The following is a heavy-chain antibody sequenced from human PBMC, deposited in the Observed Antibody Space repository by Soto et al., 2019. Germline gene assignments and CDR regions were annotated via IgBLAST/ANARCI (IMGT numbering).Heavy chain of an antibody. CDR2: ISSSSGYI. D-gene: IGHD1-26*01. CDR1: GFTFTNYH. CDR3: TREGEGSIFADWYFDL. J-gene: IGHJ2*01. Sequence: EVQLVESGGGLVKPGGSLRLSCSASGFTFTNYHLTWVRQAPGKGLEWVSSISSSSGYIYYANSVKGRFTISRDNAKTSVSLQMDSLSAGDTAVYYGTREGEGSIFADWYFDLWGRGTLVTVSS. V-gene: IGHV3-21*02.